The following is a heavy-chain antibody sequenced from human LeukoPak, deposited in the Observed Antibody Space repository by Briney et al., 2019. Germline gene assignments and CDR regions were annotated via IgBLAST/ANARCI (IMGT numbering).Heavy chain of an antibody. V-gene: IGHV3-15*01. Sequence: GGSLRLSCAASGFTFTNAWMSWVRQAPGKGLEWVGRIKSKTDGGTTDYAAPVKGRFTISRDDSKNVLYLQMNSLKTEDTAVYYCTSSHDNAYLRAFDVWGQGTMVTVSS. D-gene: IGHD3-16*01. CDR2: IKSKTDGGTT. CDR3: TSSHDNAYLRAFDV. CDR1: GFTFTNAW. J-gene: IGHJ3*01.